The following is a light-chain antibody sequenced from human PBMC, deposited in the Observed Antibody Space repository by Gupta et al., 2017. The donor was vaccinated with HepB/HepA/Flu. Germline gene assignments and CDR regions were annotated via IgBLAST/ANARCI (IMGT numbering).Light chain of an antibody. J-gene: IGLJ2*01. Sequence: QTVVTQVPSFSVSPGGTVTLTCGLSSGSVSTNYNPTWFQQTPAQPTRTLMYSTNPRSSGVPDRFSGSNLGNKAALTITEAQARDESDYYCAQHMGRGIWVFGGGTKLTVL. CDR2: STN. CDR3: AQHMGRGIWV. V-gene: IGLV8-61*01. CDR1: SGSVSTNYN.